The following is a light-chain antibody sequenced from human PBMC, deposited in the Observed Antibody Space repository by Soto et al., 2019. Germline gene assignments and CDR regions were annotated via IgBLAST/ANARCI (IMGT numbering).Light chain of an antibody. CDR2: DVS. CDR1: SSDVGGYNY. J-gene: IGLJ1*01. CDR3: SSYTSSSTLEA. Sequence: SALKHPASVSGSDGQSIPISRNGTSSDVGGYNYVSWYQQHPGKAPKLMIYDVSNRPSGVSNRFSGSKSGNTASLTISGLQAEDEADYYCSSYTSSSTLEAFGTGTKVTVL. V-gene: IGLV2-14*01.